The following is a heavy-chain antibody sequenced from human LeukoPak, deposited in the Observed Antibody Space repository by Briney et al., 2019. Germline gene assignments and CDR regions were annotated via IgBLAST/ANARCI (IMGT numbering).Heavy chain of an antibody. V-gene: IGHV4-34*01. CDR3: ATQWGGAAASGNY. D-gene: IGHD6-13*01. CDR2: INHSGST. CDR1: GGSFSGYY. Sequence: TSETLSLTCAVYGGSFSGYYWSWIRQPPGKGLEWIGEINHSGSTNYNPSLKSRVTISVDTSKNQFSLKLSSVTAADTAVYYCATQWGGAAASGNYWGQGTLVTVSS. J-gene: IGHJ4*02.